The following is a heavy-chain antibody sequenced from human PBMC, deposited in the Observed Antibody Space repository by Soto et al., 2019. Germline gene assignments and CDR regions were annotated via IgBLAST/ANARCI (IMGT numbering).Heavy chain of an antibody. CDR2: IYYSGST. Sequence: QVQLQESGPGLVKPSETLSLTCTVSGGSVSSGSYYWSWIRQPPGKGLEWIWYIYYSGSTNYDPSLKSRVTISVDTSKNQFSRKLSSVTAADTAVYYCARDVSSSSPLLKYYYYGMDVWGQGTTVTVSS. CDR3: ARDVSSSSPLLKYYYYGMDV. D-gene: IGHD6-6*01. J-gene: IGHJ6*02. V-gene: IGHV4-61*01. CDR1: GGSVSSGSYY.